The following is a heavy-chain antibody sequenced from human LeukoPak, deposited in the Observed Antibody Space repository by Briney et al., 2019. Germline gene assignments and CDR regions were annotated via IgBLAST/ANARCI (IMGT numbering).Heavy chain of an antibody. Sequence: GGSLRLSCAASGFTFSSYGMHWVRQAPGEGLEWVAVIWYDGSNKYYADSVKGRFTISRDNSKNTLYLQMNSLRAEDTAVYYCARAMVPRGEGDYWGQGTLVTVSS. D-gene: IGHD3-16*01. CDR1: GFTFSSYG. CDR3: ARAMVPRGEGDY. V-gene: IGHV3-33*08. J-gene: IGHJ4*02. CDR2: IWYDGSNK.